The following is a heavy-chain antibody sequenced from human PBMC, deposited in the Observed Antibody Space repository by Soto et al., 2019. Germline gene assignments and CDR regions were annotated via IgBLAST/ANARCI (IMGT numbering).Heavy chain of an antibody. V-gene: IGHV2-5*02. CDR1: GFSLSTSGVG. J-gene: IGHJ4*02. Sequence: QITLKESGPTLVKPTQTLTLTCTFSGFSLSTSGVGVGWIRQPPGKALEWLALIYWDDDKRYSPSLKSRHTNTKDTAKNQVVLTMTNMDPVDTATYYCANIAVAGGWIEYWGQGTLVTVSS. CDR3: ANIAVAGGWIEY. CDR2: IYWDDDK. D-gene: IGHD6-19*01.